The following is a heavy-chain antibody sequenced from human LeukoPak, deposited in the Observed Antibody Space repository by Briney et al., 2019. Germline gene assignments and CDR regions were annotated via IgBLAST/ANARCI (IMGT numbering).Heavy chain of an antibody. V-gene: IGHV1-69*04. CDR2: IIPILGIA. J-gene: IGHJ4*02. Sequence: SVKVSCKASGGTFSSYAISWVRQAPGQGLEWMGRIIPILGIANYAQKFQGRVTITADKSTSTAYMELSRLRSDDTAVYYCARDGVDYYDSSGYDENFDYWGQGTLGTVSS. CDR1: GGTFSSYA. CDR3: ARDGVDYYDSSGYDENFDY. D-gene: IGHD3-22*01.